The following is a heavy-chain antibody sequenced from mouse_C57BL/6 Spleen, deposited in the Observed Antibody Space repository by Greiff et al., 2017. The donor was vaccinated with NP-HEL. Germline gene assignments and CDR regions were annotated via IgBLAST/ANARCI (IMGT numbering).Heavy chain of an antibody. CDR2: INPNYGTT. Sequence: EVKLMESGPELVKPGASVKISCKASGYSFTDYNMNWVKQSNGKSLEWIGVINPNYGTTSYNQKFKGKATLTVDQSSSTAYMQLNSLTSEDSAVYYCARSRNYYGSSYKYFDVWGTGTTVTVSS. CDR1: GYSFTDYN. V-gene: IGHV1-39*01. CDR3: ARSRNYYGSSYKYFDV. J-gene: IGHJ1*03. D-gene: IGHD1-1*01.